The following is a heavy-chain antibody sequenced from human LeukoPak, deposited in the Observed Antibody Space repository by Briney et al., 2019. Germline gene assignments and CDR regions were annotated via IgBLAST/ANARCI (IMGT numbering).Heavy chain of an antibody. Sequence: GGSLRLSCVASGFTFTNYAMSWVRQAPGKGLEWVSYIRGSGGTTHYADSVKGRFTISRDNSKSTVYLQMNSLRDEDTAVYYCAKDLVTSQDFDYGGQGTLGTGSS. CDR2: IRGSGGTT. CDR1: GFTFTNYA. J-gene: IGHJ4*02. D-gene: IGHD1-26*01. V-gene: IGHV3-23*01. CDR3: AKDLVTSQDFDY.